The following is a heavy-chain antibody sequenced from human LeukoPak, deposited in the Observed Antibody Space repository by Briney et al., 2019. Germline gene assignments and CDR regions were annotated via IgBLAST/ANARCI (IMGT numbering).Heavy chain of an antibody. CDR2: INPNSGGT. V-gene: IGHV1-2*02. CDR3: ARDTERHYGDY. Sequence: VSVKVSCKASGYTFTGYYMHWVRQAPRQGLEWIGWINPNSGGTNYAQKFQGRVTMTRETSIRAAYMELSRLRFDDTAVYCCARDTERHYGDYWGQGSLVTASS. CDR1: GYTFTGYY. D-gene: IGHD4-17*01. J-gene: IGHJ4*02.